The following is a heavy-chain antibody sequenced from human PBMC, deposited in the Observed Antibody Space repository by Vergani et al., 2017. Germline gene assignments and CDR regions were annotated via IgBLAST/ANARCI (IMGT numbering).Heavy chain of an antibody. V-gene: IGHV3-30*02. Sequence: QVQLVESGGGVVQPGGSLRLSCAASGFTFSSYGMHWVRQAPGKGLEGVAFIRYDGSNKYYADSVKGRFTISRDNSKNKLYLQMNSLRAEDTAVYYCANPSSGNFDYWGQGTLVTVSS. D-gene: IGHD3-22*01. J-gene: IGHJ4*02. CDR1: GFTFSSYG. CDR2: IRYDGSNK. CDR3: ANPSSGNFDY.